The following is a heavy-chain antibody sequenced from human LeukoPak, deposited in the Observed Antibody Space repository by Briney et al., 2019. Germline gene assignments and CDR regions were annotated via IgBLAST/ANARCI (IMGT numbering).Heavy chain of an antibody. CDR1: GGSISSSSYY. D-gene: IGHD3-22*01. Sequence: SETLSLTCTVSGGSISSSSYYWGWIRQPPGKGLEWIGSIYYSGSTYYNPSLKSRVTISVDTSKNQFSLKLSSVTAADTAVYYCARVLRYFTMIVAPGAFDTWGQGTMVTVSS. V-gene: IGHV4-39*07. CDR2: IYYSGST. J-gene: IGHJ3*02. CDR3: ARVLRYFTMIVAPGAFDT.